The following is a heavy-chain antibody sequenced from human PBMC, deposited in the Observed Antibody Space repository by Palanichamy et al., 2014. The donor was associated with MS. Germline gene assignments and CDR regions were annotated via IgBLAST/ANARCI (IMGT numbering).Heavy chain of an antibody. CDR2: ILYDGSTA. Sequence: QVQLVESGGGVVQPGRSLRLSCVDSGFTFSRNAMHWARQAPGKGLEWVAVILYDGSTAFYADSVKGRFTISRDNSKNTLYLQMHSLRTEDTAVYYCASDYDDREFDYWGQGTLVTVSS. V-gene: IGHV3-30-3*01. D-gene: IGHD4-17*01. CDR1: GFTFSRNA. CDR3: ASDYDDREFDY. J-gene: IGHJ4*02.